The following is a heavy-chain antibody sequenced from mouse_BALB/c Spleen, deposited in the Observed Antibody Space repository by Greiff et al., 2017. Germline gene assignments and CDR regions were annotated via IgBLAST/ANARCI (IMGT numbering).Heavy chain of an antibody. D-gene: IGHD2-3*01. CDR3: ARRLLDY. V-gene: IGHV5-17*02. CDR1: GFTFSSFG. Sequence: EVKLMESGGGLVQPGGSRKLSCAASGFTFSSFGMHWVRQAPEKGLEWVAYISSGSSTIYYADTVKGRFTISRDNPKNTLFLQMTSLRSEDTAMYYCARRLLDYWGQGTTLTVSS. J-gene: IGHJ2*01. CDR2: ISSGSSTI.